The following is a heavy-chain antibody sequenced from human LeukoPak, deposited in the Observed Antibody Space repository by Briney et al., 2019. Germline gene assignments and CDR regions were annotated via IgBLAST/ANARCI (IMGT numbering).Heavy chain of an antibody. CDR1: GFTLSNYG. Sequence: GGSLRLSCAASGFTLSNYGMEWVRQAPGKGLEWVAFIRYDGTHKYYADSVKGRFTISRDNPKNTLYLQMNSLRTEDTAVYYCAKARGMTPLDAFDIWGQGTMVTVSS. CDR3: AKARGMTPLDAFDI. CDR2: IRYDGTHK. V-gene: IGHV3-30*02. J-gene: IGHJ3*02. D-gene: IGHD3-16*01.